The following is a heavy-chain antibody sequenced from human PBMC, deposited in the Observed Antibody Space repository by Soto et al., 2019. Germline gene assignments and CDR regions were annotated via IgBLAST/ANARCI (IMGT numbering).Heavy chain of an antibody. CDR2: INPSGST. D-gene: IGHD1-1*01. CDR3: ARVNSGYYYYYLAV. CDR1: GEFFGGYY. V-gene: IGHV4-34*01. J-gene: IGHJ6*03. Sequence: QVQLQQWGAGLLKPSETLSLTCAVHGEFFGGYYWSWVRQSPGKGLEWIGNINPSGSTQYNPSLNSPVTISAETAKGHCSLTVAYVTVADTAVYYRARVNSGYYYYYLAVWGAGATVTVSS.